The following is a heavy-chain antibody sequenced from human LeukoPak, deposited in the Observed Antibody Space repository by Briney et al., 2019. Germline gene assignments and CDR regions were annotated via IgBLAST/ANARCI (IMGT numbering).Heavy chain of an antibody. CDR3: ASVGGSYSGVYY. Sequence: SETLSLTCAVYGGSFSGYYWSWIRQPPGKGLEWIGEINHSGSTNYNPSLKSRVTISVDTSKNQFSLKLSSVTAADTAVYYCASVGGSYSGVYYWGQGTLVAVSS. CDR1: GGSFSGYY. CDR2: INHSGST. J-gene: IGHJ4*02. D-gene: IGHD1-26*01. V-gene: IGHV4-34*01.